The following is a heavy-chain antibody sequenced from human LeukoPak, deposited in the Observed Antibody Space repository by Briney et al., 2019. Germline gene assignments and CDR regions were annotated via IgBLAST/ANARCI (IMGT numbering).Heavy chain of an antibody. Sequence: PGGSLRLSCAASGFTFSSYWMSWVRQAPGKGLEWVANIKQDGSEKYYVDSVKGRFTISRDNDKNSLYLQMNSLRAEDTAVYYCARSLGLRRPLAYGMDVWGQGTTVTVSS. CDR1: GFTFSSYW. V-gene: IGHV3-7*01. D-gene: IGHD4-17*01. CDR3: ARSLGLRRPLAYGMDV. J-gene: IGHJ6*02. CDR2: IKQDGSEK.